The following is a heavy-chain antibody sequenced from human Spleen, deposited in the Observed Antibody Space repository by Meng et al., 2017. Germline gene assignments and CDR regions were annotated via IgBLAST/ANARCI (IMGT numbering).Heavy chain of an antibody. Sequence: GQVVQSGGEVKKPGASVKVSCKPSGYNFPDYWLHWVRRAPGQGLEWMGRIDPKSGDTHYAQRFQGRVTMTGDTSISTAYMELSGLRSDDTAMYYCARDEDISAAGKLFGDYWGQGTLVTVSS. D-gene: IGHD6-13*01. CDR2: IDPKSGDT. CDR3: ARDEDISAAGKLFGDY. V-gene: IGHV1-2*06. CDR1: GYNFPDYW. J-gene: IGHJ4*02.